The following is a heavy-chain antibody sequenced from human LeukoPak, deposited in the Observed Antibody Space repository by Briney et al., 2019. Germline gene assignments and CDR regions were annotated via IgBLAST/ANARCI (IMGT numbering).Heavy chain of an antibody. CDR3: AREYPPATMVRGFFDY. CDR2: ISYDGSNK. V-gene: IGHV3-30*04. Sequence: GGSLRLSCAASGSTFSSYAMHWVRQAPGKGLEWVAVISYDGSNKYYADSVKGRFTISRDNSKNTLYLQMNSLRAEDTAVYYCAREYPPATMVRGFFDYWGQGTLVTVSS. J-gene: IGHJ4*02. CDR1: GSTFSSYA. D-gene: IGHD3-10*01.